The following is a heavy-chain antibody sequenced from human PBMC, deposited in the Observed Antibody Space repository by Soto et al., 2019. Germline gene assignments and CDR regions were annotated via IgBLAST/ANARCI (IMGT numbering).Heavy chain of an antibody. CDR1: GGSISSGGYY. CDR3: ARGVVVVPAAIVAFDI. D-gene: IGHD2-2*01. V-gene: IGHV4-31*03. J-gene: IGHJ3*02. CDR2: IYYSGST. Sequence: PSETLSLTCTVSGGSISSGGYYWSWIRQHPGKGMERIGYIYYSGSTYYNPSLKSRVTISVDTSKNQFSLKLSSVTAADTAVYYCARGVVVVPAAIVAFDIWGQGTMVTVSS.